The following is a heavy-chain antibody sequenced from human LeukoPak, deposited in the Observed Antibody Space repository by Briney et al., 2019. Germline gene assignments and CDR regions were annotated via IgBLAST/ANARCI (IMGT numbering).Heavy chain of an antibody. CDR1: GFTFSSYG. J-gene: IGHJ4*02. Sequence: GGSLRLSCAASGFTFSSYGMHWVRQAPGKGLEWVAVIWYDGSNKYYADSVKGRFTISRDNAKNSLYLQMNSLRAEDTAVYYCARDRGRGSPWDYWGQGTLVTVSS. V-gene: IGHV3-33*01. D-gene: IGHD1-26*01. CDR2: IWYDGSNK. CDR3: ARDRGRGSPWDY.